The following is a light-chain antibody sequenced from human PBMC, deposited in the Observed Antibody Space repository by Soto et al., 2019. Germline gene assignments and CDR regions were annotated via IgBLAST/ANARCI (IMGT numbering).Light chain of an antibody. CDR2: AAS. J-gene: IGKJ5*01. CDR1: QSISRY. V-gene: IGKV1-39*01. CDR3: QQSYSTPRIT. Sequence: DIQMTQSPSSLSASVGDRVTITCRAGQSISRYLNWYQQKPGKAPKLLIYAASSLQSGVPSRFSGSGSGTDFTLTISSLQPEDFATYYCQQSYSTPRITFGQGTRLEIK.